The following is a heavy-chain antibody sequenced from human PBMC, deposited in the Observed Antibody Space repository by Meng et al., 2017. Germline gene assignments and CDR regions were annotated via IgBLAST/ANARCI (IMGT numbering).Heavy chain of an antibody. V-gene: IGHV1-18*01. CDR1: GYNFTSYG. CDR3: AKFRSGIAVGPSAFDI. Sequence: QVQLVQSVAEVKKPGASVKVSCKASGYNFTSYGISWVRQAPGQGLEWMGWISAYNGNTNYAQKLQGRVTMTTDTSTSTAYMELRSLRSDDTAVYYCAKFRSGIAVGPSAFDIWGQGTMVTVSS. CDR2: ISAYNGNT. J-gene: IGHJ3*02. D-gene: IGHD6-19*01.